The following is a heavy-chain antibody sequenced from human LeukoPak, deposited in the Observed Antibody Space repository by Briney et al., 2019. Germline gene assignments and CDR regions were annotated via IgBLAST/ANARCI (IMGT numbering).Heavy chain of an antibody. CDR2: IYYSGST. CDR1: GGSISSSSHY. J-gene: IGHJ3*02. CDR3: ARHFSTWHDAFDI. Sequence: SETLSLTCTVSGGSISSSSHYWGWIRQPPGKGLEWIGSIYYSGSTYYNPSLKSRVTISVDTSKNQFSLKLSSVTAADTAVYYCARHFSTWHDAFDIWGQGTMVTVSS. V-gene: IGHV4-39*01. D-gene: IGHD2/OR15-2a*01.